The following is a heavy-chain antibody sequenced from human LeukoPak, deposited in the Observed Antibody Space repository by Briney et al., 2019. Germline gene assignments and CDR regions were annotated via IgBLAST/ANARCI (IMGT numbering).Heavy chain of an antibody. J-gene: IGHJ4*02. CDR3: ARDGGSIAAREDY. CDR1: GFTFSSYA. Sequence: GGSLRLSCAASGFTFSSYAMHWVRQAPGKGLEWMAVISYDGSNKYYADSVKGRFTISRDNSKNTLYLQMNSLRAEDTAVYYCARDGGSIAAREDYWGQGTLVTVSS. D-gene: IGHD6-6*01. CDR2: ISYDGSNK. V-gene: IGHV3-30-3*01.